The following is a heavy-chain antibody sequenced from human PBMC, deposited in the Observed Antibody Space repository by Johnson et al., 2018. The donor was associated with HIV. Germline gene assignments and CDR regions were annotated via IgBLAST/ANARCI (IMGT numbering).Heavy chain of an antibody. J-gene: IGHJ3*02. V-gene: IGHV3-53*01. D-gene: IGHD6-19*01. CDR1: GFTVSSNY. CDR2: IYSGGST. Sequence: VQLVESGGGLIQPGGSLRLSCAASGFTVSSNYMSWVRQAPGKGLKWVSVIYSGGSTYYADSVKGRFTISRDNSKNMLYLQMNSLRAEDTAVYYCARDLHSSGWSQYAFDIWGQGTVVTVSS. CDR3: ARDLHSSGWSQYAFDI.